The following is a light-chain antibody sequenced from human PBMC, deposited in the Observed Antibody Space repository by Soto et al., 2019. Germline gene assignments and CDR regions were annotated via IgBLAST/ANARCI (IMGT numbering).Light chain of an antibody. V-gene: IGLV2-14*01. CDR3: TAFSSNRGYL. Sequence: QSALTQPISVSGSPGQSITISCTGNSNDIGSYDYVCWYQQHPGKAPRLLIHGVHNRSPGISGRFSASKSGLTASLIISGLQAVDEADYICTAFSSNRGYLFGPGTKVTVL. CDR2: GVH. CDR1: SNDIGSYDY. J-gene: IGLJ1*01.